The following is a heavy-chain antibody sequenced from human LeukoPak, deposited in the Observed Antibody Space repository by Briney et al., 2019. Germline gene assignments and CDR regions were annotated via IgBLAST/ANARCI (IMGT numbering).Heavy chain of an antibody. J-gene: IGHJ4*02. CDR3: ARQEIEQQLGY. CDR1: GGTFSSYA. D-gene: IGHD6-13*01. V-gene: IGHV1-69*04. CDR2: IIPILGIA. Sequence: ASVKVSCKASGGTFSSYAISWVRQAPGQGLEWMGRIIPILGIANYAQKFQGRVTITTDESTSTAYMELSSLRSEDTAVYYCARQEIEQQLGYWGQGTLVTVSS.